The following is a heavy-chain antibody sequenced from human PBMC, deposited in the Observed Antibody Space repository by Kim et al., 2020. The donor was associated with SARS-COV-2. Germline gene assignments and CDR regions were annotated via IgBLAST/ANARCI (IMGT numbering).Heavy chain of an antibody. V-gene: IGHV3-48*02. J-gene: IGHJ4*02. Sequence: ADSVKGQFTISRDNAKNSLYLQMNSLREEDTAVYYCARDAWFGELPHLDDWGQGTLVTVSS. CDR3: ARDAWFGELPHLDD. D-gene: IGHD3-10*01.